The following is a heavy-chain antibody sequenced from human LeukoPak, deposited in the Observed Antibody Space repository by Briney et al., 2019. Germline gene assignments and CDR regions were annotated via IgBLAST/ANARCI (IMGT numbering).Heavy chain of an antibody. D-gene: IGHD2-2*01. J-gene: IGHJ3*02. Sequence: GRSLRLSCAASGFTFSSYGMHWVRQAPGKGLEWVAVISYDGSNKYYADSVKGRFTISRDNAKNSLYLQMNSLRAEDTAVYYCARDFFWCSSTSCPRQAFDIWGQGTMVTVSS. CDR1: GFTFSSYG. CDR2: ISYDGSNK. V-gene: IGHV3-30*03. CDR3: ARDFFWCSSTSCPRQAFDI.